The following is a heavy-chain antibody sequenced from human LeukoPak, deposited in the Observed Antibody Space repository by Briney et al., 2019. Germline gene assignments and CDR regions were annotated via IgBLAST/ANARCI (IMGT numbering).Heavy chain of an antibody. CDR2: INPSGGST. CDR1: GYTFTSYY. V-gene: IGHV1-46*01. J-gene: IGHJ6*02. CDR3: ARDTEHYYDSSGYYYDYYYGMDV. D-gene: IGHD3-22*01. Sequence: GASVTVSCKASGYTFTSYYMHWVRQAPGQGLEWMGIINPSGGSTSYAQKFQGRVTMTRDTSTSTVYMELSSLRSEDTAVYYCARDTEHYYDSSGYYYDYYYGMDVWGQGTTVTVSS.